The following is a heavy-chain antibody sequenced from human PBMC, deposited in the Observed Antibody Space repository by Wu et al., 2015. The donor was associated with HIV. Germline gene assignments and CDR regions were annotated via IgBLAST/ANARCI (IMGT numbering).Heavy chain of an antibody. CDR3: ARRGNCSSTSCYDYYYYYMDV. Sequence: QVQLVQSGGEVKKPGASVKVSCKASGYTFTNYYVHWVRQAPGHGLEWMGGIIPIFGTANYAQKFQGRVTITADESTSTAYMELSSLRSEDTAVYYCARRGNCSSTSCYDYYYYYMDVWGKGTTVTVSS. CDR2: IIPIFGTA. V-gene: IGHV1-69*01. D-gene: IGHD2-2*01. J-gene: IGHJ6*03. CDR1: GYTFTNYY.